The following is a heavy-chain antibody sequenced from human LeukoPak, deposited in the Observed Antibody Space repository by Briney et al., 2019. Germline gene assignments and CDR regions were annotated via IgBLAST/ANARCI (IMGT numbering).Heavy chain of an antibody. Sequence: PGGSLRLSCAASGFTFSGSAMHWVRQASGKGLEWVGRIRSKANSYATAYAASVKGRFTISRDDSKNTAYLQMNSLKTEDTAVYYCARHLDFWSGYYSKASFDYWGQGTLVTVSS. D-gene: IGHD3-3*01. CDR1: GFTFSGSA. J-gene: IGHJ4*02. V-gene: IGHV3-73*01. CDR3: ARHLDFWSGYYSKASFDY. CDR2: IRSKANSYAT.